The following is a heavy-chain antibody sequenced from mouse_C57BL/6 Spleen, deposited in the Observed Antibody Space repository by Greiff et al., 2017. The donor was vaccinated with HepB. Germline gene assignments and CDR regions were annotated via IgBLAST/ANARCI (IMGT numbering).Heavy chain of an antibody. CDR2: IYPGSGSS. CDR3: ARYGSDAMDY. CDR1: GYTFTSYW. D-gene: IGHD1-1*01. J-gene: IGHJ4*01. V-gene: IGHV1-55*01. Sequence: VQLQQSGAELVKPGASVKMSCKASGYTFTSYWITWVKQRPGQGLEWIGDIYPGSGSSNYNEKFKSKATLTVDTSSSTAYMQLSSLTSEDSAVYYCARYGSDAMDYWGQGTSVTVSS.